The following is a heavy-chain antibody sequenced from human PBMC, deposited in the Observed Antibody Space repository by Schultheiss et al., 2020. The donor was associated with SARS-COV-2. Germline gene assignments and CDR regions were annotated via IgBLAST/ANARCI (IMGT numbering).Heavy chain of an antibody. Sequence: GGSLRLSCAASGFTFSSYSMNWVRQAPGKGLEWVSSIPSDASSTYYADSVRGRFTISRDNAKNTLYLQMNSLRAEDTAVYYCARDLLRAVGISMGDYWGQGTLVTVSS. CDR2: IPSDASST. D-gene: IGHD1-14*01. CDR1: GFTFSSYS. CDR3: ARDLLRAVGISMGDY. V-gene: IGHV3-21*01. J-gene: IGHJ4*02.